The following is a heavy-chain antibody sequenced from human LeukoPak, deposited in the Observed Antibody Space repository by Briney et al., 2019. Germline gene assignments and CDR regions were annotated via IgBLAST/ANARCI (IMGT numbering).Heavy chain of an antibody. CDR1: GGSIGRYY. J-gene: IGHJ4*02. Sequence: SETLSLTCTVSGGSIGRYYWNWIRQPPGKGLEWIGYIYYSGSTNYNPSLNSRVTISVDTSKNQFSLKLSSVTAADTAVYYCARYSSSSLGAGGFDYWGQGILVTVSS. CDR2: IYYSGST. V-gene: IGHV4-59*08. D-gene: IGHD6-6*01. CDR3: ARYSSSSLGAGGFDY.